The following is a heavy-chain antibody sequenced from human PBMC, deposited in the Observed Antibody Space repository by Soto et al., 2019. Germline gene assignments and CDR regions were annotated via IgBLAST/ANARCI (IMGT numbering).Heavy chain of an antibody. V-gene: IGHV1-69*08. J-gene: IGHJ6*02. Sequence: QVQLVQSGAEVQKPGSSVKVSCKASGGTFSSYTISWVRQAPGQVLEWMGSIIPLLGIENYAQKFQGRVTITADISTNTACMELSSMRAEDTAAYYRARDGSRIWQDMVVVQVHYCMDVSGHGSTVTV. CDR1: GGTFSSYT. CDR3: ARDGSRIWQDMVVVQVHYCMDV. CDR2: IIPLLGIE. D-gene: IGHD2-2*01.